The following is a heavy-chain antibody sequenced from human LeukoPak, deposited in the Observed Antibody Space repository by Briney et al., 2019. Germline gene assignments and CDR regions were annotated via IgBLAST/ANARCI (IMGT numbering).Heavy chain of an antibody. CDR1: GFTFKTYS. D-gene: IGHD2-2*01. CDR2: ITPTSSKTHI. J-gene: IGHJ4*02. CDR3: ARVGDIVVVPAANLDY. V-gene: IGHV3-21*06. Sequence: KAGGSLRLSCAASGFTFKTYSMNWVRQAPGKGLEWVSSITPTSSKTHIYYADSVKGRFTISRDNANNSLYLQMNSLRVEDTAVYYCARVGDIVVVPAANLDYWGQGTLVTVSS.